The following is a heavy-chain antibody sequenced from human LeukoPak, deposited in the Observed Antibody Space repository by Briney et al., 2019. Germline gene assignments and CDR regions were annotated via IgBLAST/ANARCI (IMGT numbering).Heavy chain of an antibody. D-gene: IGHD4-17*01. CDR3: AKIPYGDYLLNYYYYMDV. Sequence: GGSLRLSCAASGFPFRSYAMHWVRQAPGKGLEWVAFIRYVGSYKYYADSVKGRFTISRDNSKNTLYLQVNSLRAEDTAVYYCAKIPYGDYLLNYYYYMDVWGKGTTVTISS. CDR2: IRYVGSYK. V-gene: IGHV3-30*02. CDR1: GFPFRSYA. J-gene: IGHJ6*03.